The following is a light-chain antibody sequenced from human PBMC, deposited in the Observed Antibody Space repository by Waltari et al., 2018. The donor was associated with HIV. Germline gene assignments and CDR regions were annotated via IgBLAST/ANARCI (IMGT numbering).Light chain of an antibody. CDR3: AVWDDSVNGYV. J-gene: IGLJ1*01. CDR2: GRD. Sequence: QSALTQPPSTSGTPGQRVTIPCSGSSANIGKYVVNWFQQVPGTAPKLLVSGRDQRPSGVPDRLSGSKSGTSGSLAISGLQSEDEGDYYCAVWDDSVNGYVFGTGTKVTVL. V-gene: IGLV1-44*01. CDR1: SANIGKYV.